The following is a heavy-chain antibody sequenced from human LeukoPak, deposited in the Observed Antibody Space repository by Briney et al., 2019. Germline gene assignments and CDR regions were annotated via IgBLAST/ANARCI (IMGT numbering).Heavy chain of an antibody. D-gene: IGHD5-12*01. CDR2: ISYDSNKK. Sequence: PGGSLRLSCAASGFTFSSYGIHWVRQAPGKGLDWVAAISYDSNKKYYADSVKGRFTISRDNPKNTLYLQMNSLRAEDTAVYYCAKGVYTGSAYFDYWGQGTLVTVSS. CDR3: AKGVYTGSAYFDY. V-gene: IGHV3-30*18. J-gene: IGHJ4*02. CDR1: GFTFSSYG.